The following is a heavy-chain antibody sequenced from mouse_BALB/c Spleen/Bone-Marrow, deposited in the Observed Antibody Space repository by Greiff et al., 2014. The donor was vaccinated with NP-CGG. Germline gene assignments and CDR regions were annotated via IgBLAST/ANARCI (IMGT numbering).Heavy chain of an antibody. Sequence: LVKTGASVKISCKASGYSFTGYYMHWVKQSHGKSLEWIGYISCYNGATSYNQKFKGKATFTVDTSSSTAYMQFNSLTSEASAVYCCARSSGAYGFDGGYSFDNWGQGTLSQSPQ. CDR3: ARSSGAYGFDGGYSFDN. J-gene: IGHJ2*01. D-gene: IGHD2-2*01. CDR2: ISCYNGAT. CDR1: GYSFTGYY. V-gene: IGHV1S34*01.